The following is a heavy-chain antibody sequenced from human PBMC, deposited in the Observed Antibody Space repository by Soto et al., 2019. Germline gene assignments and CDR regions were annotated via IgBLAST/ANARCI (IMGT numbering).Heavy chain of an antibody. CDR3: AKDEVWRQLAAYSFDF. J-gene: IGHJ4*02. D-gene: IGHD1-1*01. V-gene: IGHV3-30*18. Sequence: QVQLVESGGGVVQPGRSLRLSCAASGFTFSSSGMHWVRQAPGKGLEWVAGISEDGSNVYYADSVKGRFTISRDKSKNTLYLQMNSLRPEDTAVYYCAKDEVWRQLAAYSFDFWGQGTLVTVSS. CDR2: ISEDGSNV. CDR1: GFTFSSSG.